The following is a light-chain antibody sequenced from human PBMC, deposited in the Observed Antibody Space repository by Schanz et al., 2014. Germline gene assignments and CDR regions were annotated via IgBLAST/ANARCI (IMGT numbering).Light chain of an antibody. CDR3: SSYSTSGSLVV. Sequence: QSALTQPASVSGSPGQSITISCTGTSSDVGAYNFVSWYQQHPGKAPKLMIYDVRDRPSGVSNRFSGSKSGNTASLTISGLQSEDEGDYYCSSYSTSGSLVVFGGGTKLTVL. CDR1: SSDVGAYNF. V-gene: IGLV2-14*03. J-gene: IGLJ3*02. CDR2: DVR.